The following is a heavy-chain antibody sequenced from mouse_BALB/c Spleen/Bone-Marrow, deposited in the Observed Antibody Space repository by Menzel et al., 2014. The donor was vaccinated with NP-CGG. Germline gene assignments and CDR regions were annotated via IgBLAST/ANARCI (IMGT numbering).Heavy chain of an antibody. D-gene: IGHD2-4*01. CDR2: ISCYNGAT. CDR3: ARGDYGDWYFDV. CDR1: GYSFTGYY. J-gene: IGHJ1*01. Sequence: LVKTGASVKISCKASGYSFTGYYMHWVKQSHGKSLEWIGYISCYNGATSYNQKFKGKATFTVDTSSSTAYMQFNSLTSEGSAVYYCARGDYGDWYFDVWGAGTTIHRPL. V-gene: IGHV1S34*01.